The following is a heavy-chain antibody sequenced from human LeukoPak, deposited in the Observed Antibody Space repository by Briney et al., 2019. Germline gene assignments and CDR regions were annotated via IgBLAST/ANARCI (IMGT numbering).Heavy chain of an antibody. CDR1: GVTFSSYS. V-gene: IGHV3-48*01. D-gene: IGHD3-10*02. Sequence: PGGSLRLSCAASGVTFSSYSRNWGRQAPGKGLEWVSYISSSSSTIYYADSVKGRFTISRDNAKNSLYLQMNSLRAEDTAVYYCAELGITLIGGVWGKGTTVTISS. CDR2: ISSSSSTI. CDR3: AELGITLIGGV. J-gene: IGHJ6*04.